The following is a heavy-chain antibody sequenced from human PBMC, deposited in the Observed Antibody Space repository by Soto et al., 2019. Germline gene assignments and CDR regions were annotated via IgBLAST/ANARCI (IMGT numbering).Heavy chain of an antibody. CDR3: ARGQRLSEWFDP. J-gene: IGHJ5*02. CDR1: GASISGFY. CDR2: IYATGTT. Sequence: SETLSLTCTVSGASISGFYWSWIRKSAGKGLEWIGRIYATGTTHYNPSLKSRVTISLDTSKNQFSLRLNSVTAADTAVYYCARGQRLSEWFDPWGQGTLVTVSS. V-gene: IGHV4-4*07. D-gene: IGHD2-2*01.